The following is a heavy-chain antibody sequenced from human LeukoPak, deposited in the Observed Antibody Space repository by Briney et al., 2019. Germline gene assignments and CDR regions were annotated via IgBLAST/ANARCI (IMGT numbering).Heavy chain of an antibody. CDR2: INPNSGGT. CDR1: GYTFTGYY. J-gene: IGHJ6*02. D-gene: IGHD5-18*01. V-gene: IGHV1-2*02. Sequence: ASVKVSCKASGYTFTGYYMHWVRQAPGQGLEWMGWINPNSGGTNYAQKFRGGVTMTRDTSISTAYMELSRLRSDDTAVYYCARDPYSYGPWGYYYGMDVWGQGTTVTVSS. CDR3: ARDPYSYGPWGYYYGMDV.